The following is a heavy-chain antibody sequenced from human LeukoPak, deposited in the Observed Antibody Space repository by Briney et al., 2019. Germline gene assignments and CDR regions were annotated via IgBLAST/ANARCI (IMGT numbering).Heavy chain of an antibody. CDR3: ARHVGSSWPRSWFDP. CDR1: GDSISSSDYS. Sequence: YPSETLSLTCTVSGDSISSSDYSWGWIRQPPGKGLERIGSIYCGGNRYSDPSLETRVTLSVDTSKTLFSLSLISVTAADTAVYYCARHVGSSWPRSWFDPWGQGTLVTVSS. CDR2: IYCGGNR. D-gene: IGHD6-13*01. V-gene: IGHV4-39*01. J-gene: IGHJ5*02.